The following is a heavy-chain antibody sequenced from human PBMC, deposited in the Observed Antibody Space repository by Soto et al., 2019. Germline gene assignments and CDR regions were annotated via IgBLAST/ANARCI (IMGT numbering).Heavy chain of an antibody. CDR3: AKAAIDRALAVAGPWYFDL. D-gene: IGHD6-19*01. CDR2: ISGSGGST. Sequence: GGSLRLSCAASGFTFSSYAMSWVRQAPGKGLEWVSAISGSGGSTYYADSVKGRFTISRDNSKNTLYLQMNSLRAEDTAVYYCAKAAIDRALAVAGPWYFDLWGRGTLVTVSS. CDR1: GFTFSSYA. J-gene: IGHJ2*01. V-gene: IGHV3-23*01.